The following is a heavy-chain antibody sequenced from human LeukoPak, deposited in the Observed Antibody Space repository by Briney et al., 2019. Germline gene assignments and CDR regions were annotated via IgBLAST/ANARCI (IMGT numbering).Heavy chain of an antibody. V-gene: IGHV3-48*04. CDR3: ARVNYYDSSGPVDY. D-gene: IGHD3-22*01. J-gene: IGHJ4*02. CDR2: ISSSGSTI. Sequence: PGGSLRLSCAASGFTFSSYAMHWVRQAPGKGLEWVSYISSSGSTIYYADSVKGRFTISRDNAKNSLYLQMNSLRAEDTAVYYCARVNYYDSSGPVDYWGQGTLVTVSS. CDR1: GFTFSSYA.